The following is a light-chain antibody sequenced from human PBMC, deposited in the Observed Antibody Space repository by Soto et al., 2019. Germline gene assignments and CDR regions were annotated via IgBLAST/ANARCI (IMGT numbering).Light chain of an antibody. V-gene: IGKV1-5*01. J-gene: IGKJ1*01. CDR2: DAS. Sequence: DIQMSQSPSTLSASVGDRVTITCRASQSISSWLTWYQQKPGKAPKVLIYDASTLESGVPSRFSGSGSGTEFTLTISSLQPDDFAAYYCQQYNSYSAWTFGQGTXV. CDR1: QSISSW. CDR3: QQYNSYSAWT.